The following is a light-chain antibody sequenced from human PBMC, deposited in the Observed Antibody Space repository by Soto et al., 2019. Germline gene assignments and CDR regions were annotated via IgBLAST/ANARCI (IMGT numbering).Light chain of an antibody. CDR2: GAS. V-gene: IGKV3-20*01. Sequence: EIVLTQSPGTLSLSPGERATLSCRASQSVTSDYLAWYQHKPGQAPRLLIYGASTRAAGIPDTFRGSGSGTDFTLTISRLEPEDFAIYYCQQYVASPYTFGQGTKVDIK. J-gene: IGKJ2*01. CDR1: QSVTSDY. CDR3: QQYVASPYT.